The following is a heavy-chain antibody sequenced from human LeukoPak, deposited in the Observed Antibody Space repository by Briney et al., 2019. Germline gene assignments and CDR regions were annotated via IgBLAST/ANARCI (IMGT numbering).Heavy chain of an antibody. V-gene: IGHV4-38-2*02. D-gene: IGHD3-22*01. CDR1: GYSISSGYY. CDR3: ARHGNYYDTSQSDP. J-gene: IGHJ5*02. CDR2: VYHSGST. Sequence: PSETLSLTCTVSGYSISSGYYWGWIRQPPGKGLEWIGSVYHSGSTYYNPSLKSRVTISVDTSKNQFSLKLSSVTAADTAVYYCARHGNYYDTSQSDPWGQGTLVTVSS.